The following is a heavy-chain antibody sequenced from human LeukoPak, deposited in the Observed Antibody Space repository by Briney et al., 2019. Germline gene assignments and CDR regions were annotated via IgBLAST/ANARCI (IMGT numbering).Heavy chain of an antibody. J-gene: IGHJ4*02. CDR3: AKGPSYGVDY. Sequence: RTGGSLRLSCAASGFTFSSYAMSWVRQAPGKGLEWVAVISYDGSNKYYADSVKGRFTISRDNSKNTLYLQMNSLRAEDTAVYYCAKGPSYGVDYWGQGTLVTVSS. D-gene: IGHD5-18*01. V-gene: IGHV3-30*18. CDR2: ISYDGSNK. CDR1: GFTFSSYA.